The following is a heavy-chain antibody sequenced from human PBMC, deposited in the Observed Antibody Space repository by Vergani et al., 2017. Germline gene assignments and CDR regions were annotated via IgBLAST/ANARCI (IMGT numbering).Heavy chain of an antibody. CDR2: IKSTFDRGTT. Sequence: EVQLVESGGGIVKPGGSLRLSCVASGFSFRNAWMNWVRRTPGKGLEWVGRIKSTFDRGTTDYAAAVKGRFTISRDDSKNTLFLQMNGLKTEDIGVYYCTTDPQYGGDGSCXWLRDHHYYGMDVWGQGTTVTVSS. CDR1: GFSFRNAW. CDR3: TTDPQYGGDGSCXWLRDHHYYGMDV. J-gene: IGHJ6*02. V-gene: IGHV3-15*07. D-gene: IGHD2-21*01.